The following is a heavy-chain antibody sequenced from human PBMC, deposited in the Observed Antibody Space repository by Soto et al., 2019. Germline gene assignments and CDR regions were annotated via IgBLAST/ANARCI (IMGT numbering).Heavy chain of an antibody. CDR2: IYYSGST. Sequence: SETLSLTCTASGGSISSYYWSWIRQPPGKGLEWIGYIYYSGSTNYNPSLKSRVTISVDTSKNQFSLKLSSVTAADTAVYYCASGGSCYSRYCYFDYWGQGTMVTVYS. V-gene: IGHV4-59*01. CDR1: GGSISSYY. J-gene: IGHJ4*02. D-gene: IGHD2-15*01. CDR3: ASGGSCYSRYCYFDY.